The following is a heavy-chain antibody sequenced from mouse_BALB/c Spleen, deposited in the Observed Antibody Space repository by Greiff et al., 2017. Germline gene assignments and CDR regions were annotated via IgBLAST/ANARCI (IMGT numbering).Heavy chain of an antibody. J-gene: IGHJ3*01. CDR3: ARMGDDRLRRVFVY. Sequence: QVQLQQSGAELAKPGASVKMSCKASGYTFTSYWMHWVKQRPGQGLEWIGYINPSTGYTEYNQKFKDKATLTADKSSSTAYMQLSSLTSEDSAVYYCARMGDDRLRRVFVYWGQGTLVTVSA. V-gene: IGHV1-7*01. D-gene: IGHD2-4*01. CDR2: INPSTGYT. CDR1: GYTFTSYW.